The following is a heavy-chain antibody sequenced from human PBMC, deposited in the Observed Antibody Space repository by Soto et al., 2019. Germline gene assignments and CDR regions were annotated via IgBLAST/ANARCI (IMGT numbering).Heavy chain of an antibody. Sequence: GGSLRLSCAASGFTFSSYAMSWVRQAPGKGLEWVSAISGSGGSTYYADSVKGRFTISRDNSKNTLYLQMNSLRAEDTAVYYCAKDGLDVVGEAEYFQHWGQGTLVTVSS. CDR3: AKDGLDVVGEAEYFQH. CDR2: ISGSGGST. V-gene: IGHV3-23*01. D-gene: IGHD2-15*01. CDR1: GFTFSSYA. J-gene: IGHJ1*01.